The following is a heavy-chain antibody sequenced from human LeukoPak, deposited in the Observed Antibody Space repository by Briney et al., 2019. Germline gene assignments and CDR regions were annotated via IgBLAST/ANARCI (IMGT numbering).Heavy chain of an antibody. J-gene: IGHJ5*02. CDR2: ISGGGGYT. V-gene: IGHV3-23*01. D-gene: IGHD3-10*02. CDR3: ARDLRDYVLSWFDP. CDR1: GFTFSNYA. Sequence: GGSLRLSCAASGFTFSNYAISWVRQAPGKGLEWVSGISGGGGYTYYADSVKGRFTISRDNSKNSLYLQMSSLRAEDTAVYYCARDLRDYVLSWFDPWGQGTLVTVSS.